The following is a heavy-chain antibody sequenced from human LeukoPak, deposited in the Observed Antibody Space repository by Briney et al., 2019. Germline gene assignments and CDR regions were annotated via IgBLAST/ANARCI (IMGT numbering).Heavy chain of an antibody. CDR3: TTWIGEFDAFDI. J-gene: IGHJ3*02. CDR2: IKSKTDGGTT. V-gene: IGHV3-15*01. D-gene: IGHD3-10*01. CDR1: GFTSSNAW. Sequence: NPGGSLRLSCAASGFTSSNAWMSWVRQAPGKGQEWVVRIKSKTDGGTTDYAAPVKGRFTISRDDSKNTLYLQMNSLKTEDTAVYYCTTWIGEFDAFDIWGQGTMVTVSS.